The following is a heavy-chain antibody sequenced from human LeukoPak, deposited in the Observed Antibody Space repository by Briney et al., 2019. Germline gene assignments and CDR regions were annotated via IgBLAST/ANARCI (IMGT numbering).Heavy chain of an antibody. CDR3: ARASYVYYYYYGMDI. CDR1: GFTFSDYY. Sequence: GGSLRLSCAASGFTFSDYYMSWIRQAPGKGLEWVSYISSSGSTIYFADSVKGRFTISRDNAKNSLYLQMNSLRAEDTAVYYCARASYVYYYYYGMDIWGQGTTVTVSS. V-gene: IGHV3-11*04. D-gene: IGHD3-16*01. J-gene: IGHJ6*02. CDR2: ISSSGSTI.